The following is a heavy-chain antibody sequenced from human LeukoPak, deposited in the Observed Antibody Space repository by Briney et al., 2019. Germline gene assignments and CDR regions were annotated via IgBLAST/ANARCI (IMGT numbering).Heavy chain of an antibody. CDR1: GFTFSNYA. CDR2: ISGSGGIT. CDR3: ARYSSSSDAFDI. Sequence: PGGSLRLSCAASGFTFSNYAMSWVRQAPGKGLEWLSAISGSGGITYYADSVKGRFTISRDNAKNSLYLQMNSLRAEDTAVYYCARYSSSSDAFDIWGQGTMVTVSS. D-gene: IGHD6-6*01. J-gene: IGHJ3*02. V-gene: IGHV3-23*01.